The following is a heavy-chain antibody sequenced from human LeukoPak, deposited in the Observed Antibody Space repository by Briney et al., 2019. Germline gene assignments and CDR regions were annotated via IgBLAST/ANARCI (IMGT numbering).Heavy chain of an antibody. CDR1: GFTVSSNY. V-gene: IGHV3-53*01. CDR3: ATVRSTVTGRRNGGYFDY. D-gene: IGHD4-17*01. CDR2: IYSGGST. Sequence: GGSLRLSCAASGFTVSSNYMSWVRQAPGKGLEWVSVIYSGGSTYYADSVKGRFTISRDNSKNTLYLQMNSLRAEDTAVYYCATVRSTVTGRRNGGYFDYWGQGTLVTVSS. J-gene: IGHJ4*02.